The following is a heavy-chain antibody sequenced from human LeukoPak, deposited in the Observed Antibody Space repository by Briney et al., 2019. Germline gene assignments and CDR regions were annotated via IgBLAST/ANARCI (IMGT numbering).Heavy chain of an antibody. J-gene: IGHJ4*02. Sequence: PRGSLRLSCAASGFTSSSYSMNWVRHAPRKGLEWVSSISSSSGYIYYADSVKGRFTISRDNAKNSLYLQMNSLRAEDTAVYYCARDGRAADAFDYWGQGTLVTVSS. CDR2: ISSSSGYI. CDR1: GFTSSSYS. CDR3: ARDGRAADAFDY. D-gene: IGHD6-13*01. V-gene: IGHV3-21*01.